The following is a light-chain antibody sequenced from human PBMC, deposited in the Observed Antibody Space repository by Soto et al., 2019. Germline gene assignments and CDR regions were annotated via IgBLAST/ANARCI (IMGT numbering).Light chain of an antibody. CDR1: SSDVGSYNL. Sequence: QSALTQPASVSGSPGQSITISCTGTSSDVGSYNLVSWYQQHPGKAPKLMIYEGSKRPSGVSNRFSGSESGNTASLTISGLQAEDEADYYCCSYASSYTGVFGGGTKVTVL. V-gene: IGLV2-23*01. CDR3: CSYASSYTGV. CDR2: EGS. J-gene: IGLJ3*02.